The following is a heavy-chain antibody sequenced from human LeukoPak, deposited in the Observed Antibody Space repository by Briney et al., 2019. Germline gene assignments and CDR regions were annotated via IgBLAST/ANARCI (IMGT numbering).Heavy chain of an antibody. CDR3: AKLAYGYYDSSGYYYFDY. CDR1: GFTISNYA. J-gene: IGHJ4*02. D-gene: IGHD3-22*01. CDR2: ISGSGGST. Sequence: GGSLRLSCAASGFTISNYAMSWVRQAPGKGLEWVSAISGSGGSTYYADSVKGRFTISRDNSKNTLYLQMNSLRAEDTAVYYCAKLAYGYYDSSGYYYFDYWGQGTLVTVSS. V-gene: IGHV3-23*01.